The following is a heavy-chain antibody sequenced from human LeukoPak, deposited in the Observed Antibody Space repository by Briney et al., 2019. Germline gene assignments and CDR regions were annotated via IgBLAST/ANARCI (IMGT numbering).Heavy chain of an antibody. CDR3: ARDQAVGATAGIFDH. CDR2: VSALNGHT. D-gene: IGHD1-26*01. Sequence: ASVKVSCKASGYGFTSFGFSWVRQAPGRGLEWMGWVSALNGHTNYAQKLQGRVTLTTDTSTSTAYMELTSLRSDDTAVYYCARDQAVGATAGIFDHWGQGTLATVSS. CDR1: GYGFTSFG. V-gene: IGHV1-18*01. J-gene: IGHJ4*02.